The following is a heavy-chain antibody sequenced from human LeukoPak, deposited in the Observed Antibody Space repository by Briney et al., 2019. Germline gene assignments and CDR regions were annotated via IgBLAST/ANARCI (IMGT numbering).Heavy chain of an antibody. CDR2: IYPGDSDT. CDR1: GYHFTSYW. CDR3: ARQAFFDY. V-gene: IGHV5-51*01. J-gene: IGHJ4*02. Sequence: GESLQIYCQGSGYHFTSYWIGWVRQLPGKGLEWMGIIYPGDSDTRYSPSFQGQVTISADKSISTAYLQWSSLKASDTAMYYCARQAFFDYWGQGTLVTVSS. D-gene: IGHD3-3*02.